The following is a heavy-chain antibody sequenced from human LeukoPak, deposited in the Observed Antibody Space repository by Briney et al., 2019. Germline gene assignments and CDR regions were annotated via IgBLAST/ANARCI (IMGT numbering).Heavy chain of an antibody. V-gene: IGHV1-18*01. CDR2: ISTYNGNT. Sequence: ASVKVSCKTSGYTFTSYAMHWVRQAPGQRLEWMGWISTYNGNTNYAQKLQGRVTMTTDTSTSTAYMELRSLRSDDTAVYYCARGNWNDELGYWGQGTLVTVSS. CDR3: ARGNWNDELGY. J-gene: IGHJ4*02. D-gene: IGHD1-1*01. CDR1: GYTFTSYA.